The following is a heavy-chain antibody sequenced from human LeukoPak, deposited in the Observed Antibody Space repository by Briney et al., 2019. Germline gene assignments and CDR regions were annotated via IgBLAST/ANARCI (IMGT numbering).Heavy chain of an antibody. V-gene: IGHV4-61*01. CDR2: IYYSGST. Sequence: PSETLSLTCTVPGGSVSSGSYYWSWIRQPPGKGLEWIGYIYYSGSTNYNPSLKSRVTISVDTSKNQFSLKLSSVTAADTAVYYCASGLNDYGDYFYGHMEVWGQGTTVTVSS. CDR1: GGSVSSGSYY. J-gene: IGHJ6*02. CDR3: ASGLNDYGDYFYGHMEV. D-gene: IGHD4-17*01.